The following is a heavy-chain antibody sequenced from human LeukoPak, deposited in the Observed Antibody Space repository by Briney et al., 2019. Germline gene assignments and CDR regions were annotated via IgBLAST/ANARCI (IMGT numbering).Heavy chain of an antibody. V-gene: IGHV3-21*01. CDR3: VRDPYGSGFAFDS. Sequence: GGSLRLSCAASGFTFSSYSMNWVRQAPGKGLEWVSSISSSSSYIYYADSVKGRFTISRDNAKNSLYLQMNSLRAEDTAVYYCVRDPYGSGFAFDSWGQGALVTVSS. CDR1: GFTFSSYS. J-gene: IGHJ4*02. D-gene: IGHD1-14*01. CDR2: ISSSSSYI.